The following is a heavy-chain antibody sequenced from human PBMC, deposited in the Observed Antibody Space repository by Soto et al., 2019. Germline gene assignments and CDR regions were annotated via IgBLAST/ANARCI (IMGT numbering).Heavy chain of an antibody. J-gene: IGHJ3*02. CDR1: GFIFSTFE. CDR3: AREGTLAGPSDGVDIWSRQTTMRGDM. V-gene: IGHV3-48*03. CDR2: IDYSVSLK. Sequence: EVQLVESGGGLVQPGGSLRLSCSASGFIFSTFEMNWVRQAPGQGPEWIAYIDYSVSLKYYADSVKGRFTVSRDNDKNSMNLQMNDLSADDKAAYFCAREGTLAGPSDGVDIWSRQTTMRGDMCGQGTMVTVSS. D-gene: IGHD2-15*01.